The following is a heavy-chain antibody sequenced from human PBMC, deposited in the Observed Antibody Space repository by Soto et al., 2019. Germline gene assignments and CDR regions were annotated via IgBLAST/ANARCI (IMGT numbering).Heavy chain of an antibody. Sequence: QVQLQESGPGLVKPSQTLSLTCTVSGGSISSGGYYWSWIRQHPGKGLEWIGYIYYSGSTYYNPSLKSRVTISVDTPKNQFALKLSSVTAADTAVYYCAREGIVGATDLDYWGQGTLVTVSS. V-gene: IGHV4-31*03. CDR2: IYYSGST. CDR3: AREGIVGATDLDY. J-gene: IGHJ4*02. CDR1: GGSISSGGYY. D-gene: IGHD1-26*01.